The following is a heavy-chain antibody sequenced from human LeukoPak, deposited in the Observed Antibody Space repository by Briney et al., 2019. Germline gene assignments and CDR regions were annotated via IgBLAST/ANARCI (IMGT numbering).Heavy chain of an antibody. D-gene: IGHD3-22*01. CDR2: ISSGGNT. V-gene: IGHV3-53*01. CDR3: AREVRGYYFDY. CDR1: GFIVSSNY. J-gene: IGHJ4*02. Sequence: GGSLRLSCAASGFIVSSNYMSWVRQAPGKGLEWVSVISSGGNTYYADSVKGRFTISRDNSKNTVFPQMNSLRAEDTAVYYCAREVRGYYFDYRGQGTLVTVSS.